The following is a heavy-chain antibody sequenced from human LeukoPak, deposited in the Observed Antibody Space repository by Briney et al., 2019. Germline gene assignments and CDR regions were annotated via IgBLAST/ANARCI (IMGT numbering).Heavy chain of an antibody. J-gene: IGHJ4*02. V-gene: IGHV3-7*01. CDR1: GFTFSNYW. CDR3: AKGGARLHSYYFDY. Sequence: GGSLRLSCAASGFTFSNYWMTWFRQTPGKGLEWVGNIKPDGSEKYYVDSVKGRFTISRDNAKNSLFLQMSSLRAEDTAVFYCAKGGARLHSYYFDYWGQGTLVTVSS. CDR2: IKPDGSEK. D-gene: IGHD1-26*01.